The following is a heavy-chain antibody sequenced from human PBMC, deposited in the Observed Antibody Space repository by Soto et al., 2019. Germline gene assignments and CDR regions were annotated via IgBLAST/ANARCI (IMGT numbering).Heavy chain of an antibody. V-gene: IGHV2-5*02. CDR1: GFSLSTSGVG. J-gene: IGHJ4*02. D-gene: IGHD3-16*02. CDR2: IYWDDDK. Sequence: QITLKESGPTLVKPTQTLTLTCTFSGFSLSTSGVGVGWIRQPPGKALEWLALIYWDDDKRYSPSLKSRLTTPKNTSKNQGVLTMTNMAPVNTAKYSGAHRTYYGWGGYPYWGQEPLVTLPS. CDR3: AHRTYYGWGGYPY.